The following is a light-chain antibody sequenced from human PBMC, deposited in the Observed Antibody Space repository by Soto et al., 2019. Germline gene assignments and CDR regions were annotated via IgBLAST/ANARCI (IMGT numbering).Light chain of an antibody. CDR3: QQSYMDPIT. J-gene: IGKJ5*01. Sequence: IPMTHSPSSLSASSLNRFTINFCASQSISTYLNWYQKKPGKAPNLLIYDASRLQSGVPSRFSGSGGGTDFTLSISSVQPEDFATYFCQQSYMDPITFGQGTRLEIK. CDR1: QSISTY. V-gene: IGKV1-39*01. CDR2: DAS.